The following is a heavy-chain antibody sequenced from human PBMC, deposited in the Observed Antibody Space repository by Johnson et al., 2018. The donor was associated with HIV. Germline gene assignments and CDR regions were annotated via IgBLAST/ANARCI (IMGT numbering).Heavy chain of an antibody. Sequence: QVQLVESGGGVVQPGRSLRLSCAASGFTFSSYAMHWVRQAPGKGLEWVAVLSYDGSNNYYADSVKGRFTISRVNSKNTLYLQMNSLRAEDTAVYYCAREFSFTPEAFDIWGQGTMVTVSS. D-gene: IGHD1-14*01. CDR1: GFTFSSYA. CDR3: AREFSFTPEAFDI. CDR2: LSYDGSNN. J-gene: IGHJ3*02. V-gene: IGHV3-30*04.